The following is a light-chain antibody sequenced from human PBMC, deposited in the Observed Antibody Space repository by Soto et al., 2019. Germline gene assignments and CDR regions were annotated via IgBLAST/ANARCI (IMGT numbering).Light chain of an antibody. CDR1: IRDVGGYNH. J-gene: IGLJ3*02. CDR3: CAYAARSTLV. Sequence: QSALTQPGSVSGSPGQSVTISCTGTIRDVGGYNHVSWYQQHPGKAPKLMIYEVSKRPSGIPSRFSGSKSGNTASLTISGLQAEDEADYYCCAYAARSTLVFGAGTKLTVL. CDR2: EVS. V-gene: IGLV2-11*01.